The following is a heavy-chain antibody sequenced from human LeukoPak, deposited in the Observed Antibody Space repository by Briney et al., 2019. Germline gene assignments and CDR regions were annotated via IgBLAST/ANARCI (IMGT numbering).Heavy chain of an antibody. Sequence: GASVKVSCKASGYTFTGYYMHWVRQAPGQGLEWMGWINPNSGGTNYAQKFQGRVTMTRDTSISTAYMELSRLRSDDTAVYYCARGEDIVVVVAAQSALPPDDYWGQGTLVTVSS. V-gene: IGHV1-2*02. CDR2: INPNSGGT. CDR3: ARGEDIVVVVAAQSALPPDDY. J-gene: IGHJ4*02. CDR1: GYTFTGYY. D-gene: IGHD2-15*01.